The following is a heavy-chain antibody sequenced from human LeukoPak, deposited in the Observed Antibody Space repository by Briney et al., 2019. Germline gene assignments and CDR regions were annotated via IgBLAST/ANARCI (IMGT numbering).Heavy chain of an antibody. CDR2: IYYTGSI. CDR3: ARGPNYVWGSYRYFDY. J-gene: IGHJ4*02. V-gene: IGHV4-30-4*01. CDR1: GGSISSGDYY. Sequence: SQTLSPTCIVSGGSISSGDYYWSWIRQSPGKGLEWIGYIYYTGSISYNPSLKSRLTISVDTSKNQFSLKLSSVTAADTAVYYCARGPNYVWGSYRYFDYWGQGTLVTVSS. D-gene: IGHD3-16*02.